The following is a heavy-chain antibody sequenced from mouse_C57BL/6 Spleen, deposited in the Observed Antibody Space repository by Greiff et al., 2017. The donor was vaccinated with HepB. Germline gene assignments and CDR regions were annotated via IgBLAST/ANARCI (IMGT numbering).Heavy chain of an antibody. CDR1: GYPFTDYE. V-gene: IGHV1-15*01. Sequence: VHLVESGAELVRPGASVTLSCKASGYPFTDYEMHWVKQTPVHGLEWIGAIDPETGGTAYNQKFKGKAILTADKSSSTAYMELRSLTSEDSAVYYCTRRGDFYDYDDAMDYWGQGTSVTVSS. CDR3: TRRGDFYDYDDAMDY. CDR2: IDPETGGT. J-gene: IGHJ4*01. D-gene: IGHD2-4*01.